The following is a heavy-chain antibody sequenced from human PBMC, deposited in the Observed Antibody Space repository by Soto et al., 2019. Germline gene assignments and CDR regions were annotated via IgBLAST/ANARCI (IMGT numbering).Heavy chain of an antibody. V-gene: IGHV3-23*01. Sequence: GGSLRLSCASSGFTFSSYAMSWVRQAPGKGLEWVSAISGSGGSTYYAASVKGRFTISRDNSKNTLYLQMNSLRAEDTAVYYCANWAREVRGDIWGQGTLVTVSS. D-gene: IGHD3-10*01. J-gene: IGHJ4*02. CDR1: GFTFSSYA. CDR3: ANWAREVRGDI. CDR2: ISGSGGST.